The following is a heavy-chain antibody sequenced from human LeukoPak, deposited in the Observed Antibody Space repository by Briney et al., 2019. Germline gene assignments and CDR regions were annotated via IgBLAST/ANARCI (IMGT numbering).Heavy chain of an antibody. J-gene: IGHJ6*03. CDR3: ARGWYCSGGICQSSMDV. CDR2: ITIGGNN. V-gene: IGHV4-4*07. CDR1: GGSINNYY. Sequence: SETLSLNYTVSGGSINNYYWRWIRQPAGKGLEWIGRITIGGNNDYNPSLKSRVTMSADTSKNQFSLRLSSVTAADTALYYCARGWYCSGGICQSSMDVWRKGTTVTVSS. D-gene: IGHD2-15*01.